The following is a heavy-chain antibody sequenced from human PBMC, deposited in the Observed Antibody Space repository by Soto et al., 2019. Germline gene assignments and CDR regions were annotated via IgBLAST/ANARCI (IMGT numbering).Heavy chain of an antibody. D-gene: IGHD2-15*01. CDR1: GFTFSSYS. V-gene: IGHV3-21*01. Sequence: GGSLRLSCAASGFTFSSYSMNWVRQAPGKGLEWVSSISSSSSYIYYADSVKGRFTISRDNAKNSLYLQMNSLRAEDTAVYYCARDYCSGGSCYFRVYYYYGMDVWGQGTTVTVSS. J-gene: IGHJ6*02. CDR3: ARDYCSGGSCYFRVYYYYGMDV. CDR2: ISSSSSYI.